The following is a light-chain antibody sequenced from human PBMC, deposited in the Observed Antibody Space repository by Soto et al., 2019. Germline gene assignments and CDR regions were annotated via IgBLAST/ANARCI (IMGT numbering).Light chain of an antibody. Sequence: EIVMTQSPATLSVSPGDRATLSCRASQSVDNDLAWYQQKLGQAPRLLIYGASSRATGIPDRFSGSGSGTDFTLTISRLEPEDFAVYFCQQYGSSPNTFGQGTRLEIK. V-gene: IGKV3-20*01. CDR1: QSVDND. J-gene: IGKJ5*01. CDR2: GAS. CDR3: QQYGSSPNT.